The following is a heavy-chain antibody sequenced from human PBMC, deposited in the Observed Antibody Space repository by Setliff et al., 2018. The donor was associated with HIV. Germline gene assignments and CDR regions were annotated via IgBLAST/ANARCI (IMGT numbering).Heavy chain of an antibody. CDR2: FSPGSGGT. CDR3: AKGQGPVDY. V-gene: IGHV1-2*06. CDR1: GYTFTKYG. J-gene: IGHJ4*02. Sequence: ASVKVSCKASGYTFTKYGISWVRQAPGQGLEWMGRFSPGSGGTTFVSQKFQGRVTMTRDASSTTAYMEVNRLTSDDTAVYYCAKGQGPVDYWGQGTLVTVSS.